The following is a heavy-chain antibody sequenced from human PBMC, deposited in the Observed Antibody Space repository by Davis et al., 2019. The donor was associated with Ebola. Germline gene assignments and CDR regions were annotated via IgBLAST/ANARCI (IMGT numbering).Heavy chain of an antibody. J-gene: IGHJ4*02. CDR3: ATYVQRGPDD. Sequence: GESLKISCAASGFTFNTIFMSFYRQAPGKGLEWVSALSDSGYELRYADSVRGRFTISRDNSKNTVYLQMNSLRADDTAIYYCATYVQRGPDDWGRGTFVTVS. CDR2: LSDSGYEL. CDR1: GFTFNTIF. D-gene: IGHD1-1*01. V-gene: IGHV3-23*01.